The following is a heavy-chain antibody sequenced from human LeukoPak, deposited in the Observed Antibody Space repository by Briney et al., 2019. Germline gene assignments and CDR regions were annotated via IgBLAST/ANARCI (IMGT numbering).Heavy chain of an antibody. Sequence: KPSETLSLTCTVSGGSVNTYYWSWIRQSPGKGLEWIGYIHHSGDTNYNPSLKSRVTISVDTSKNQFSLKLSSVTAADTAVYYCARDQRHYSDSSGYSTTTHAFDIWGQGTMVTVSS. V-gene: IGHV4-59*02. CDR2: IHHSGDT. CDR1: GGSVNTYY. J-gene: IGHJ3*02. CDR3: ARDQRHYSDSSGYSTTTHAFDI. D-gene: IGHD3-22*01.